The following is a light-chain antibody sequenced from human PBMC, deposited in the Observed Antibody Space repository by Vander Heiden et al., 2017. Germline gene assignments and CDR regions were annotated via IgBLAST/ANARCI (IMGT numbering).Light chain of an antibody. CDR1: SSDVGCYHY. J-gene: IGLJ1*01. Sequence: QSALTQPASVSGSPGQSITISCTGTSSDVGCYHYVSWYQQHPGKSPKLMIYKVNKRPAGGSNRFSGSTSATTASLTISELRAEDEAVYYCSADTSSNTYVFGTGTKVTVL. CDR3: SADTSSNTYV. CDR2: KVN. V-gene: IGLV2-14*01.